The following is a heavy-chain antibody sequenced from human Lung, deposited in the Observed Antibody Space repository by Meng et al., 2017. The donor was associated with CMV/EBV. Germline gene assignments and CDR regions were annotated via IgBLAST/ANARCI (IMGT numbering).Heavy chain of an antibody. J-gene: IGHJ5*02. CDR2: MHHSGTT. CDR3: TRDPHCSSASCLKFDP. D-gene: IGHD2-2*01. Sequence: SXTLSLXCTVSGDSISSSNYYWAWIRQPPGKGLEWIVSMHHSGTTYYNSSLKSRVIMSLDTSKNQFSLELNSVTAADTAVYYCTRDPHCSSASCLKFDPWGQGTLVTVSS. CDR1: GDSISSSNYY. V-gene: IGHV4-39*07.